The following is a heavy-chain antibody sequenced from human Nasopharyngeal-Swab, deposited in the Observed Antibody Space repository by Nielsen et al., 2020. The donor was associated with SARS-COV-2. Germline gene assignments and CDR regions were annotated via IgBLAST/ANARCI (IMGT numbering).Heavy chain of an antibody. CDR1: GFTFSSYG. Sequence: GESLKISCAASGFTFSSYGMHWVRQAPGKGLEWVAVISYDGSNKYYADSVKGRFTISRDNSKNTLYLQMNSLRAEDTAVYYCAKGRPPRRWSLEYWGQGTLVTVSS. CDR2: ISYDGSNK. J-gene: IGHJ4*02. D-gene: IGHD5-24*01. V-gene: IGHV3-30*18. CDR3: AKGRPPRRWSLEY.